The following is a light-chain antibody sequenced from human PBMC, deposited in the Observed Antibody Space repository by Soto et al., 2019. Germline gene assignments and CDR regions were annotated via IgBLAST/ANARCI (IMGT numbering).Light chain of an antibody. V-gene: IGKV3-20*01. CDR3: QQYGSSPPRT. Sequence: EIVMTKSPATLSVSPGVRATLSCRASQSVSSNLAWYQQKPGQAPRLLIYGASTRATDVPDRFSGSGSGADFTLSISRLEPEDFAVYYCQQYGSSPPRTFGQGTKVDIK. J-gene: IGKJ1*01. CDR2: GAS. CDR1: QSVSSN.